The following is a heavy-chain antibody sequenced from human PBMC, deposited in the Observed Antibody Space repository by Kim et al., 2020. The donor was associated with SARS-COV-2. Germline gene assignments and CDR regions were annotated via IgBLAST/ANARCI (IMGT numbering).Heavy chain of an antibody. Sequence: SETLSLTCTVSGGSISSGGYYWSWIRQHPGKGLEWIGYIYYSGSTYYNPSLKSRVTISVDTSKNQFSLKLSSVTAADTAVYYCASLSNYYDSSSDLDYWGQGTLVTVSS. CDR2: IYYSGST. V-gene: IGHV4-31*03. J-gene: IGHJ4*02. CDR1: GGSISSGGYY. D-gene: IGHD3-22*01. CDR3: ASLSNYYDSSSDLDY.